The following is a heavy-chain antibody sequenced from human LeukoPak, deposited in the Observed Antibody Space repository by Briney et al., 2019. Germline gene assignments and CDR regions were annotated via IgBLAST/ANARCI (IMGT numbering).Heavy chain of an antibody. D-gene: IGHD2-15*01. CDR1: GYSISSGYY. V-gene: IGHV4-38-2*01. CDR2: IYHSGST. Sequence: SEXLSLTCAVSGYSISSGYYWGWIRQPPGKGLEWIGSIYHSGSTYYNPSLKSRVTISVDTSKNQFSLKLSSVTAADTAVYYCARRGSKSGWFDPWGQGTLVTVSS. J-gene: IGHJ5*02. CDR3: ARRGSKSGWFDP.